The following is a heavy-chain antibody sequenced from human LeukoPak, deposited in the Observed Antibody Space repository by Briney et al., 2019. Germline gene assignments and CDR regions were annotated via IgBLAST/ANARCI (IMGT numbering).Heavy chain of an antibody. CDR3: AHRLSSSGYYYDAFDI. D-gene: IGHD3-22*01. V-gene: IGHV2-5*02. Sequence: SGPTLVNPTQTLTLTCTFSGFSLSTSGVGVGWIRQPPAKALEWLALIYWDDDKRYSPSLKSRLTITKDTSKSQVVLTMTNMDPVDTATYYCAHRLSSSGYYYDAFDIWGQGTMVTVSS. CDR2: IYWDDDK. J-gene: IGHJ3*02. CDR1: GFSLSTSGVG.